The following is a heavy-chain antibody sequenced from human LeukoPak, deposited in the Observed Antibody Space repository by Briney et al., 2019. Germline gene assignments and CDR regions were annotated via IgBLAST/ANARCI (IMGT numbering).Heavy chain of an antibody. J-gene: IGHJ4*02. Sequence: GGTLRLSCAASGFTFSSYGMSWVRQAPGKGLEWVSAISGSGGSTYYADSVKGRFTISRDNSKNTLYLQMNSLRAEDTAVYYCAKDPYVLRYFDWSPYYFDYWGQGTLVTVSS. V-gene: IGHV3-23*01. D-gene: IGHD3-9*01. CDR2: ISGSGGST. CDR1: GFTFSSYG. CDR3: AKDPYVLRYFDWSPYYFDY.